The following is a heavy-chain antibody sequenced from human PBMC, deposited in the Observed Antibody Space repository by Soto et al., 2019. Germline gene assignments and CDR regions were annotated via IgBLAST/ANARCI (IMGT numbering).Heavy chain of an antibody. Sequence: GGSLRLSCSASGFTFSSYAMHWVRQAPGKGLEYVSAISSNGGSTYYADSVKGRFTISRDNSKNTLYLQMSSLRAEDTAVYYCVKALRYFDWLPDFDYWGQGTLVTVSS. D-gene: IGHD3-9*01. CDR2: ISSNGGST. J-gene: IGHJ4*02. V-gene: IGHV3-64D*06. CDR3: VKALRYFDWLPDFDY. CDR1: GFTFSSYA.